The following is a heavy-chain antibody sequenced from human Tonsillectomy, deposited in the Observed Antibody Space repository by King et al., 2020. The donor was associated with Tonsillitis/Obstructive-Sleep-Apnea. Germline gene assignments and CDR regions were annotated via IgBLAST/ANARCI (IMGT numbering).Heavy chain of an antibody. V-gene: IGHV3-23*04. CDR3: AKTDGGDYFYMDV. Sequence: EVQLVESGGGLVQPGGSLRLSCAAAGFTFSSYTIAWVRQAPGQGREWVSSIRGTSRALYADSGKGRFTTSRDNSKNTLFLQGSSRIAEDTAVYYCAKTDGGDYFYMDVWGKGTTVTVSS. CDR1: GFTFSSYT. CDR2: IRGTSRA. D-gene: IGHD3-16*01. J-gene: IGHJ6*03.